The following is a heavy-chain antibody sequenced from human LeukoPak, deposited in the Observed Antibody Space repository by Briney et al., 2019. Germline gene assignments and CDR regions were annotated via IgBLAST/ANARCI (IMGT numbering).Heavy chain of an antibody. J-gene: IGHJ6*03. CDR1: GYTFTSYD. V-gene: IGHV1-46*01. CDR3: ASRGATGTPPYYYMDV. D-gene: IGHD1-1*01. CDR2: INPSGGST. Sequence: ASVKVSCKASGYTFTSYDINWVRQATGQGLEWMGIINPSGGSTSYTQKFQGRVTMTRDTSTSTVYMELSSLRSEDTAVYYCASRGATGTPPYYYMDVWGKGTTVTISS.